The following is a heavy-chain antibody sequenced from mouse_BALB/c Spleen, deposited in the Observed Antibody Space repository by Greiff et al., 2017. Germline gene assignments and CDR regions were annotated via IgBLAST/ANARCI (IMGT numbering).Heavy chain of an antibody. Sequence: EVQLVESGGGLVKPGGSLKLSCAASGFTFSSYAMSWVRQSPEKRLEWVAEISSGGSYTYYPDTVTGRFTISRDNAKNTLYLEMSSLRSEDTAMYYCARNYGNPFYYAMDYWGQGTSVTVSS. CDR1: GFTFSSYA. J-gene: IGHJ4*01. CDR2: ISSGGSYT. V-gene: IGHV5-9-4*01. CDR3: ARNYGNPFYYAMDY. D-gene: IGHD2-1*01.